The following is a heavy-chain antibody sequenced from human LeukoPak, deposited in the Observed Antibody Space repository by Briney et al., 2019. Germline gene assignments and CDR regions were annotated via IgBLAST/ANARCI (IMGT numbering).Heavy chain of an antibody. V-gene: IGHV3-23*01. CDR3: AKDKGAWAAFDI. CDR1: GFTFTSYA. D-gene: IGHD4/OR15-4a*01. J-gene: IGHJ3*02. CDR2: ISSTGGST. Sequence: GGSLRLSCAASGFTFTSYAMSCLRQAPGKGLEWVSAISSTGGSTYYADSVKGRFTVSRDDAKNTVYLQMNSLTAEDTAVYYCAKDKGAWAAFDIWGHGTMVTVSS.